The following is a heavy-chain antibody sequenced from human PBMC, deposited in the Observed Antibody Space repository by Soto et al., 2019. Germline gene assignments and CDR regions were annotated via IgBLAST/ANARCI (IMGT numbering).Heavy chain of an antibody. D-gene: IGHD3-22*01. CDR1: GFTFSSYA. CDR2: ISSNGGST. V-gene: IGHV3-64*01. J-gene: IGHJ4*02. Sequence: GGSLRLSCAASGFTFSSYAMHWVRQAPGKGLEYVSAISSNGGSTYYANSVKGRFTISRDNSKNTAYLQMRSLRPEDTAVYYCVKGEYYYDGSAYYPFDYWGQGRMVTVSS. CDR3: VKGEYYYDGSAYYPFDY.